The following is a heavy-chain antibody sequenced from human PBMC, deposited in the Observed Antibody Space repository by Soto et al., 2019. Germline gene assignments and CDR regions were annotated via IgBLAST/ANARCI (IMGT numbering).Heavy chain of an antibody. Sequence: SETLSLTCTVSGGSISSYYWSWIRQPPGKGLEWIGYIYYSGSTNYNPSLKSRVTISVDTSKNQFSLKLSSVTAADTAVYYCAKKDLGFSPFDYWAQETLLTVS. CDR3: AKKDLGFSPFDY. J-gene: IGHJ4*02. CDR2: IYYSGST. D-gene: IGHD3-3*01. V-gene: IGHV4-59*08. CDR1: GGSISSYY.